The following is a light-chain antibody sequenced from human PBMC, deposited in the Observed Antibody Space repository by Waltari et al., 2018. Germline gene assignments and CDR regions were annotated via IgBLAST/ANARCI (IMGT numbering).Light chain of an antibody. CDR1: QGIGNY. J-gene: IGKJ5*01. CDR2: AAS. CDR3: QQLNDVPIT. Sequence: IQLTQSPSSLSASVGDRVTLTCRASQGIGNYLAWYQQKPGKAPKVLIYAASTLQSGVPSRFSGSGSGTDFTLTIGSLQPEDFATYFCQQLNDVPITFGQGTRLEIK. V-gene: IGKV1-9*01.